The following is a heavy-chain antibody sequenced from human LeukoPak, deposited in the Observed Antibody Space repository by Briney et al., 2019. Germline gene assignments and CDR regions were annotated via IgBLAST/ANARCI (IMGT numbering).Heavy chain of an antibody. CDR2: INPNSGGT. Sequence: ASVKVSCKASGSTFTDYYMHWVRQAPGQGLEWMGWINPNSGGTNFAQKLQGRVTMTTDTSTSTAYMELRSLRSDDTAVYYCARVPKSYYYDSSGYRPAAFDYWGQGTLVTVSS. V-gene: IGHV1-2*02. D-gene: IGHD3-22*01. CDR1: GSTFTDYY. J-gene: IGHJ4*02. CDR3: ARVPKSYYYDSSGYRPAAFDY.